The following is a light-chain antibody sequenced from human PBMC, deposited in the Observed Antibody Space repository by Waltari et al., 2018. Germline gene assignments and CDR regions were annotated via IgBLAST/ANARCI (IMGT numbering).Light chain of an antibody. Sequence: DIQMTQSPSSLSASVGDRVTITCRASQSISSYLNWYQQKPGKAPKLLIYAASSLRSGVPSRCSGSGAGTDFTLIISSLQPEDFATCYCQQRYSTPRTFGQGTKVEIK. J-gene: IGKJ1*01. V-gene: IGKV1-39*01. CDR3: QQRYSTPRT. CDR2: AAS. CDR1: QSISSY.